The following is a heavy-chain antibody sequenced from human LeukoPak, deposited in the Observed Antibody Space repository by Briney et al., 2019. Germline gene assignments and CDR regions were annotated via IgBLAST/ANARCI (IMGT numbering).Heavy chain of an antibody. V-gene: IGHV3-30*18. CDR1: RFTAISNY. J-gene: IGHJ5*02. D-gene: IGHD5-12*01. Sequence: GGSLRLSCAASRFTAISNYMSWVRQAPGKGLEWVAVISYDGSNKYYADSVKGRFTISRDNSKNTLYLQMNSLRAEDTAVYYCAKDPHSGYDLNWFDPWGQGTLVTVSS. CDR3: AKDPHSGYDLNWFDP. CDR2: ISYDGSNK.